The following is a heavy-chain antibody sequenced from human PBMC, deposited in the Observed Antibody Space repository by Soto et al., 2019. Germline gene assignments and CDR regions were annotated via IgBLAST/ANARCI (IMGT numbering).Heavy chain of an antibody. D-gene: IGHD3-22*01. Sequence: QVQLVQSAAEVRKPGSSVKVSCKASGGTFSRHAISWVRQAPGQGLEWMGGIIPIFGTANHAQKFQGRVTIIADESTSTVYMELRSLRSEDTAMYYCARGWGYDSNDYYYAYWGQGTLVIVSS. CDR1: GGTFSRHA. V-gene: IGHV1-69*01. CDR2: IIPIFGTA. J-gene: IGHJ4*02. CDR3: ARGWGYDSNDYYYAY.